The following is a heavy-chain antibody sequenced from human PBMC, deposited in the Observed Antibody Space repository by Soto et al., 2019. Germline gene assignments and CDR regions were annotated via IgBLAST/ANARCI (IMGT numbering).Heavy chain of an antibody. V-gene: IGHV1-18*01. Sequence: QVQLVQSGAEVKKPGASVKVSCKASGYNFSTYGVTWVRQAPGQGLEWMGWISGHNGNTHFAQKVRGRVTMTTDTSTSTVDMELRSLTSDDTAVYYCARDAIGVAGLAPHSLHWGRGTLVTGSS. CDR1: GYNFSTYG. D-gene: IGHD6-19*01. CDR2: ISGHNGNT. J-gene: IGHJ4*02. CDR3: ARDAIGVAGLAPHSLH.